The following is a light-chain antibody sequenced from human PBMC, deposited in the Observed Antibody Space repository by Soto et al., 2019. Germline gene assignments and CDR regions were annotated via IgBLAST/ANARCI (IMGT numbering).Light chain of an antibody. CDR3: QQYGSAPWT. CDR1: LSVASNY. J-gene: IGKJ1*01. V-gene: IGKV3-20*01. Sequence: EIVLTQSPGTLPLSPGERATLSCRASLSVASNYLAWYQQKPGQAPRLLIYAASDRATGIPDRFSGSGSGTDFTLTISSLEPADFAVYYCQQYGSAPWTFGQGTKVEIK. CDR2: AAS.